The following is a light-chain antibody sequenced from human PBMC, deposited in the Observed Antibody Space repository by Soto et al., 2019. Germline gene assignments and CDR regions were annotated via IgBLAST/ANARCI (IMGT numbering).Light chain of an antibody. V-gene: IGKV3-15*01. CDR2: GAS. J-gene: IGKJ1*01. CDR3: QQYNNWTPWT. CDR1: QSVSSN. Sequence: EIVMTQSPATLSVSPGERATLSCRASQSVSSNLAWYQQKPGQAPRLLIYGASTRATGIPARFSGSGSGTEFTLTISSLKSEDFAVSYCQQYNNWTPWTFGQGTKVEIK.